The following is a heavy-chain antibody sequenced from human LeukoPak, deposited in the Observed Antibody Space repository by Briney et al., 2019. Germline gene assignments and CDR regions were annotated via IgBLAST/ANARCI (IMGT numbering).Heavy chain of an antibody. D-gene: IGHD3-10*01. CDR1: GGSISSSSYY. Sequence: PSETLSLTCTVSGGSISSSSYYWGWIRQPPGKGLEWIGSIYYSGSTYYNPSLKSRVTISVDTSKNQFSLKLSSVTAADTAVYYCARPVRGVSTLDYWGQGTLVTVSS. J-gene: IGHJ4*02. CDR3: ARPVRGVSTLDY. CDR2: IYYSGST. V-gene: IGHV4-39*01.